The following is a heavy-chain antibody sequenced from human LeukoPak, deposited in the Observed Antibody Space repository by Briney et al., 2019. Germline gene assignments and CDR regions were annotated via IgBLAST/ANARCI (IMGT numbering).Heavy chain of an antibody. CDR3: ARVKPSSSGHDY. Sequence: ASVKVSCKASGYSFTTYYMHWVRQAPGQGLEWMGIINPSGGGTNYAQKFQDRVTMTRDTSTSTVYMDLSSLRSEDTAVYYCARVKPSSSGHDYWGQGTLLTVPS. D-gene: IGHD6-19*01. CDR2: INPSGGGT. J-gene: IGHJ4*02. CDR1: GYSFTTYY. V-gene: IGHV1-46*03.